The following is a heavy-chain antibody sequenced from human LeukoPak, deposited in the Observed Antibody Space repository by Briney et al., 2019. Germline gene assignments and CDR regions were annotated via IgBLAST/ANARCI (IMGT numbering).Heavy chain of an antibody. J-gene: IGHJ4*02. CDR1: GFTVSSNS. Sequence: GSLRLSCAASGFTVSSNSMSRVRQAPGKGLEWVAVVYNVGATYYADSVKGRFTISRDNSKNAVYLQMNSLRAEDTALYYCARVSYYYDSSGHRTDTEFGYWGQGSLVTVAS. CDR2: VYNVGAT. V-gene: IGHV3-66*01. D-gene: IGHD3-22*01. CDR3: ARVSYYYDSSGHRTDTEFGY.